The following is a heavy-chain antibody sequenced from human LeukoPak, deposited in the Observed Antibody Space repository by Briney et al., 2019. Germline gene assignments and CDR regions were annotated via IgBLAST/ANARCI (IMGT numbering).Heavy chain of an antibody. D-gene: IGHD2-21*01. CDR3: ARDNYSYRLDV. V-gene: IGHV3-23*01. CDR1: GLSFSNYA. J-gene: IGHJ4*02. Sequence: GGSLRLSCAASGLSFSNYAMYWVRQAPGKGLEWVSAIGGTGGNIFYTDSVKGRFTISRDNSKNTLYLHMNSLRAEDTAIYYCARDNYSYRLDVWGQGTLVTVSS. CDR2: IGGTGGNI.